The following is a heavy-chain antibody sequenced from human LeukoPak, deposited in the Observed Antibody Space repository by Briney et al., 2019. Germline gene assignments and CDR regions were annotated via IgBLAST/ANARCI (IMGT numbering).Heavy chain of an antibody. CDR1: GGTFSSYA. CDR2: IIPIFGTA. Sequence: SVKVSCKASGGTFSSYAISWVRQAPGQGLEWMGGIIPIFGTANYAQKFQGRVTITADESTSTAYMELSSLRSEDTAVYYWAREGLWSGYNYYYYYMDVWGKGTTVTVSS. V-gene: IGHV1-69*01. J-gene: IGHJ6*03. CDR3: AREGLWSGYNYYYYYMDV. D-gene: IGHD3-3*01.